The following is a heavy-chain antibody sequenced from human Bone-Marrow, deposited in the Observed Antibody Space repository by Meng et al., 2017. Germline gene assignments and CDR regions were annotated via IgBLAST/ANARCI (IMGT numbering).Heavy chain of an antibody. V-gene: IGHV3-9*01. J-gene: IGHJ4*02. CDR1: GFTFDDYA. CDR3: ARDEERITMVRGVMGY. CDR2: ISWNSGSI. D-gene: IGHD3-10*01. Sequence: SLKISCAASGFTFDDYAMHWVRQAPGKGLEWVSGISWNSGSIGYADSVKGRFTISRDNAKNSLYLQMNSLRAEDTAVYYCARDEERITMVRGVMGYWGQGTLVTVSS.